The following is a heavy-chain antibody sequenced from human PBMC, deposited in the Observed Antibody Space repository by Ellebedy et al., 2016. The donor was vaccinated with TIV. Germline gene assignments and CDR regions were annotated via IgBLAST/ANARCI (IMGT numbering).Heavy chain of an antibody. J-gene: IGHJ4*02. CDR3: ARGARGITLIRGVMDY. D-gene: IGHD3-10*01. V-gene: IGHV1-2*02. CDR1: GYTFTAYY. CDR2: INPNSGST. Sequence: AASVKVSCKASGYTFTAYYMHWVRQAPGQGLEWMGWINPNSGSTSYAQKFQGRVTMTRDTSTSTAYVELSRLRSDDTAVYYCARGARGITLIRGVMDYWGQGTLVTVSS.